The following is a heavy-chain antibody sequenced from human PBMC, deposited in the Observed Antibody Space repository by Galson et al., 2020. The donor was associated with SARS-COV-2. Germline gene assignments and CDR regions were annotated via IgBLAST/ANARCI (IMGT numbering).Heavy chain of an antibody. J-gene: IGHJ4*02. CDR2: IYYSGNT. Sequence: ASETLSLTCTVSGGSITGYYWSWIRQPPGTGLEWIGYIYYSGNTNSNPSLKSRVTIPVDTSKNQFSLQLSSVTAADTAVYYCARAGSTRRGYFEDWGQGTLVTVSS. CDR1: GGSITGYY. V-gene: IGHV4-59*01. CDR3: ARAGSTRRGYFED. D-gene: IGHD2-15*01.